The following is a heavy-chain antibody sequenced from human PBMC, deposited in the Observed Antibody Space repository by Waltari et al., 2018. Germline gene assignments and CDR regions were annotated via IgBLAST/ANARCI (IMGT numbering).Heavy chain of an antibody. V-gene: IGHV4-34*01. J-gene: IGHJ6*02. Sequence: QVQLQQWGAGLLKPSETMSLTCAVYGGSFSGYYWSWIRQPPGKGLEWIGEINPMGSTTYNRSLKSRVTIALDTAKNQFSLKLSSVTAADTAVYYCAGIGYSSGWYLSYYYYGMDVWGQGTTVTVSS. CDR3: AGIGYSSGWYLSYYYYGMDV. D-gene: IGHD6-19*01. CDR1: GGSFSGYY. CDR2: INPMGST.